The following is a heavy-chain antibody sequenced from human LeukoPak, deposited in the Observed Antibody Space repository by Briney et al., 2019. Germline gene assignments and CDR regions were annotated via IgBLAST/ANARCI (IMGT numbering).Heavy chain of an antibody. Sequence: SETLSLTCTVSGGFISSYYWSWIRQPPGKGLEWIGFISYSGSTYYNPSLKSRVTMSVDTSKNQFSLKLSSVTAADTAVYYCARVQYSSSWYGEFDPWGQGTLVTVSS. CDR1: GGFISSYY. CDR2: ISYSGST. V-gene: IGHV4-59*01. CDR3: ARVQYSSSWYGEFDP. D-gene: IGHD6-13*01. J-gene: IGHJ5*02.